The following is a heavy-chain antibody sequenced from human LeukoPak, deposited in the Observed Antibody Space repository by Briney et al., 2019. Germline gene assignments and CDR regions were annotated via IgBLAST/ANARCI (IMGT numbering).Heavy chain of an antibody. J-gene: IGHJ4*02. D-gene: IGHD2-15*01. V-gene: IGHV3-48*03. CDR3: ASRSPVVVVAGSTDY. Sequence: PGGSLRLSCAASGFTFSSYEMNWVRQAPGKGLEWVSYISSSGSTIYYADSVKGRFTISRDNAKNSLYLQMNSLRAEDTAVYYCASRSPVVVVAGSTDYWGQGTLVTVS. CDR2: ISSSGSTI. CDR1: GFTFSSYE.